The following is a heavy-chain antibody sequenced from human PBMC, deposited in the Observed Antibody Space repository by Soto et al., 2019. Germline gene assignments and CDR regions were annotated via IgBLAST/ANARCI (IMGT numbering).Heavy chain of an antibody. V-gene: IGHV1-3*01. J-gene: IGHJ2*01. D-gene: IGHD2-21*01. Sequence: QVQLVQSGAEVKEPGASVKVSCRASGYTFTNYAIHWVRQAPGQRLDWMGWLNPGNGNTKYPQKFKGRVTITKDTSASTGYMFMSRLRSEDTAVYSCATAQGIPYCGGDCYSDWYVDLWGRGTLVTVSS. CDR3: ATAQGIPYCGGDCYSDWYVDL. CDR1: GYTFTNYA. CDR2: LNPGNGNT.